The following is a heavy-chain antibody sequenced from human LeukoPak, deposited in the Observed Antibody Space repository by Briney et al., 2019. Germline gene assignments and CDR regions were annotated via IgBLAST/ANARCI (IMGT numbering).Heavy chain of an antibody. D-gene: IGHD3-10*01. Sequence: PSQTLSLTCTVSGGSISSGDYYWSWIRQPPGKGLEWIGYIYYSGSTYYNPSPKSRVTISVDTSKNQFSLKLSSVTAADTAVYYCARDYRGVPGAFDIWGQGTMVTVSS. V-gene: IGHV4-30-4*08. J-gene: IGHJ3*02. CDR3: ARDYRGVPGAFDI. CDR2: IYYSGST. CDR1: GGSISSGDYY.